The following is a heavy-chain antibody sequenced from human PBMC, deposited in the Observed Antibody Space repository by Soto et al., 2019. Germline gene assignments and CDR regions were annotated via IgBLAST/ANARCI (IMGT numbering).Heavy chain of an antibody. Sequence: GASVKVSCKASGGTFSTYGITWVRQASGQGLEWMGGIIPISGRINFAQKFQGRLTITPDESTSTVYMDLSSLTSEDTAVYYCASRERVDAFDVWGQGTMVTVSS. D-gene: IGHD1-26*01. J-gene: IGHJ3*01. CDR1: GGTFSTYG. CDR3: ASRERVDAFDV. CDR2: IIPISGRI. V-gene: IGHV1-69*13.